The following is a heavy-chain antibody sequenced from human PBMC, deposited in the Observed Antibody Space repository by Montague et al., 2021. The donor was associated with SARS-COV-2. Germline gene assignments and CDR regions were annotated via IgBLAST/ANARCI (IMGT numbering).Heavy chain of an antibody. Sequence: TLSLTCTVSGGSINSGGYYWSWIRQHPGKGLEWIGYIYYSGSTYYNPSLKSRVTISVDTSKNQFSLKLSSVTAADTAVYYCARAATITMIVVVIDAFDIWGQGTMVTVFS. J-gene: IGHJ3*02. CDR3: ARAATITMIVVVIDAFDI. CDR2: IYYSGST. CDR1: GGSINSGGYY. D-gene: IGHD3-22*01. V-gene: IGHV4-31*03.